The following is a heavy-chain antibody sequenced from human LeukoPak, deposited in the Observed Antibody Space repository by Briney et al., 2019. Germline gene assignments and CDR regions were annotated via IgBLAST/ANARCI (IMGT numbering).Heavy chain of an antibody. CDR2: INSDGSST. J-gene: IGHJ5*02. Sequence: GGSLRLSCAASGFTLSSYWMHWVREAPGKGLVWVSRINSDGSSTSYVDSVKGRFTISRDNAKNTLYLQMNSLRAEDTAVYDCARDLAAAGRGWFDPWGQGTLVTVSS. D-gene: IGHD6-13*01. CDR1: GFTLSSYW. V-gene: IGHV3-74*01. CDR3: ARDLAAAGRGWFDP.